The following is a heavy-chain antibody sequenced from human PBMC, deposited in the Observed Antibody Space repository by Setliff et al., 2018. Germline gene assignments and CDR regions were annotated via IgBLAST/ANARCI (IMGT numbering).Heavy chain of an antibody. J-gene: IGHJ4*02. V-gene: IGHV4-4*07. D-gene: IGHD3-22*01. Sequence: PSETLSLTCTVSGGSISNYYWSWVRQPAGKGLEWIGRIYSSGNTNYNPSLKSRVTMSVGMSKNQFSLKLRSVTAADTAVYYCAREETHNDSTGNLVPYYVDYGGQGAPVTVSS. CDR2: IYSSGNT. CDR1: GGSISNYY. CDR3: AREETHNDSTGNLVPYYVDY.